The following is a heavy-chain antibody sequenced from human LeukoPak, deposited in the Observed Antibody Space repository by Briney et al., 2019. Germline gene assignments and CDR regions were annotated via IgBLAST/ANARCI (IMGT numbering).Heavy chain of an antibody. J-gene: IGHJ6*02. D-gene: IGHD6-19*01. V-gene: IGHV3-33*08. Sequence: GGSLRLSCAASGFTFSSYSMNWVRQAPGKGLEWVAVIWYDGSNKYYADSVKGRFTISRDNSKNTLYLQMNSLRAEDTAVYYCASGTVAGTGAPYYYYGMDVWGQGTTVTVSS. CDR3: ASGTVAGTGAPYYYYGMDV. CDR2: IWYDGSNK. CDR1: GFTFSSYS.